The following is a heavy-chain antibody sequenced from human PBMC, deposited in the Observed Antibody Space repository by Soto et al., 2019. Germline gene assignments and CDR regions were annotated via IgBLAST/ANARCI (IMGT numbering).Heavy chain of an antibody. J-gene: IGHJ4*02. CDR3: ARDHIFRGYYGSWSYSYYFDY. V-gene: IGHV1-3*01. CDR1: GYTFTSYA. CDR2: INAGNGNT. D-gene: IGHD3-10*01. Sequence: QVQLVQSGAEVKKPGASVKVSCKASGYTFTSYAMHWVRQAPGQRLEWMGWINAGNGNTKYSQKFQDRVTITRDTSASTAYMELSSLRSEDTAVYYCARDHIFRGYYGSWSYSYYFDYWGQGTLVTVSS.